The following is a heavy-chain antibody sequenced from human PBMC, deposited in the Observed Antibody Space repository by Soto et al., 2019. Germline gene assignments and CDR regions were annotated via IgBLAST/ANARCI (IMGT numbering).Heavy chain of an antibody. D-gene: IGHD2-15*01. J-gene: IGHJ5*02. V-gene: IGHV1-3*01. CDR2: INAGNGNT. CDR3: ARDDPKVAPWFDP. CDR1: GYTFTSYA. Sequence: QVQLVQSGAEVKKPGASVKVSCKASGYTFTSYAMHWVRQAPGQRLEWMGWINAGNGNTKYSQKFQGRVTITRDTSASTAYMERSSLRSEDTAVYYCARDDPKVAPWFDPLGQGTLVTVSS.